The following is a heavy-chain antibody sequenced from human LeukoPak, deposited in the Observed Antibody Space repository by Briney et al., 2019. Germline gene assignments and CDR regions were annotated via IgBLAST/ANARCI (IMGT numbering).Heavy chain of an antibody. V-gene: IGHV5-10-1*01. CDR2: IDPSDSYT. J-gene: IGHJ4*02. Sequence: GESLNISCNGSVNSFTNYWHSGGRHIPGEGLWWMGRIDPSDSYTNYSPSFQGHVTISADKSISTAYLQWSSLKASDTAMYYCARHYRSHCGYWGQGTLVTVSS. CDR3: ARHYRSHCGY. CDR1: VNSFTNYW. D-gene: IGHD2-21*01.